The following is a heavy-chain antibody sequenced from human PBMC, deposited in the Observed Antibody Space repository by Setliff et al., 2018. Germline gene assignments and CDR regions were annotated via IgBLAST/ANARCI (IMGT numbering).Heavy chain of an antibody. CDR2: ISAYTGNT. Sequence: ASVKVSCKASGYTLSNSILSWVRQAPGQGLEWMGWISAYTGNTKFAQKFQGRVTMTTDTSTSTAYLELRSLTSDDTAVYYCSKLVRYCTTTACQGASGAEFWGQGTLVTVSS. CDR3: SKLVRYCTTTACQGASGAEF. CDR1: GYTLSNSI. V-gene: IGHV1-18*01. D-gene: IGHD2-8*01. J-gene: IGHJ4*02.